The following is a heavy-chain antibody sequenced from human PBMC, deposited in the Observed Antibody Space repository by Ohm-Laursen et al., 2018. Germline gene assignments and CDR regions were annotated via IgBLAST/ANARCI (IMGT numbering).Heavy chain of an antibody. J-gene: IGHJ4*02. Sequence: SETLSLTCTVSGDSISSYYWSWIRQPPGKGLEWIGYIYYSGSTNYNPSLKSRVTISVDTSKNQFSLKLSSVTAADTAVYYCARDLYADYLDSWGQGTLVTVSS. V-gene: IGHV4-59*01. CDR2: IYYSGST. CDR3: ARDLYADYLDS. D-gene: IGHD3-16*01. CDR1: GDSISSYY.